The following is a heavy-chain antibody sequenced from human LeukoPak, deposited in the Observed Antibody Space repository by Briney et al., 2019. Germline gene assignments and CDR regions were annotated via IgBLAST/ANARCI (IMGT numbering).Heavy chain of an antibody. J-gene: IGHJ4*02. V-gene: IGHV3-23*01. D-gene: IGHD6-13*01. CDR2: ISGSGGST. CDR1: GFTFSSYA. Sequence: PGGSLRLSCAASGFTFSSYAMSRVRQAPGKGLERVSAISGSGGSTYYADSVEGRFTISRDNSKNTLYLQMNSLRAEDTAVYYCAKDRSSPPYYFDYWGQGTLVTVSS. CDR3: AKDRSSPPYYFDY.